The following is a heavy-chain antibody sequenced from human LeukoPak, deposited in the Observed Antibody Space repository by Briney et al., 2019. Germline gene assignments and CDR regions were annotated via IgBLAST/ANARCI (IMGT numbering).Heavy chain of an antibody. CDR1: GYSFTSYD. Sequence: ASVKVSCKASGYSFTSYDINRVRQATGQGLEWMGWMNPNSGNTGYAQKFQGRVTMTRNTSISTAYMELSSLRSEDTAVYYCARGGKQLVRKGWYYYYMDVWGKGTTVTVSS. CDR2: MNPNSGNT. V-gene: IGHV1-8*01. J-gene: IGHJ6*03. D-gene: IGHD6-6*01. CDR3: ARGGKQLVRKGWYYYYMDV.